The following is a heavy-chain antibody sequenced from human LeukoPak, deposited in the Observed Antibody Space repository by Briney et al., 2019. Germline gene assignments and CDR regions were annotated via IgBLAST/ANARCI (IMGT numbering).Heavy chain of an antibody. CDR3: SREASSPNCPYNNMDV. CDR1: GGSISSYY. V-gene: IGHV4-4*07. CDR2: IYTSGST. Sequence: PSETLSLTSTVSGGSISSYYWSWIRQPAGKGLEWIGRIYTSGSTNYNPSLKSRGTMSVDTSHNQFSLKLSSVPPALAYVSYFSREASSPNCPYNNMDVWGQGTTVTVSS. J-gene: IGHJ6*02. D-gene: IGHD2-2*01.